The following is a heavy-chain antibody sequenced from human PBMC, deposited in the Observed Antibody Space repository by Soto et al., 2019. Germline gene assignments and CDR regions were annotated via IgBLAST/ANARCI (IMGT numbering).Heavy chain of an antibody. CDR3: ASSRYSYGFADY. Sequence: SETLSLTCAVYGGSFSGYYWSWIRQPPGKGLEWIGYIYYSGSTYYNPSLKSRVTISVDTSKNQFSLKLSSVTAADTAVYYCASSRYSYGFADYWGQGTLVTVSS. CDR2: IYYSGST. V-gene: IGHV4-34*09. D-gene: IGHD5-18*01. CDR1: GGSFSGYY. J-gene: IGHJ4*02.